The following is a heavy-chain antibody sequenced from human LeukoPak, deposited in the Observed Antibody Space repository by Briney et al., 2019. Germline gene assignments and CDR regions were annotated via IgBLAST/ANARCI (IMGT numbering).Heavy chain of an antibody. D-gene: IGHD6-6*01. J-gene: IGHJ4*02. V-gene: IGHV4-59*01. CDR1: GGSISSYY. Sequence: PSETLSLTCTVSGGSISSYYWSWIRQPPGKGLEWIGYIFYSGSTNYNRSLKSRVTISVDTSKNQFSLKVTSVTAADTAVYYCARGDSSSSFDYWGQGTLVTVSS. CDR2: IFYSGST. CDR3: ARGDSSSSFDY.